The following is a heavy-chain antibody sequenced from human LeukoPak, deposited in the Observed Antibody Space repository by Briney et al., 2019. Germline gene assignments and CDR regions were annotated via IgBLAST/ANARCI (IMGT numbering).Heavy chain of an antibody. V-gene: IGHV1-69*06. J-gene: IGHJ3*02. CDR1: GGTFSSYA. D-gene: IGHD6-13*01. CDR3: ARVGGQQLGDAFDI. CDR2: IIPIFGTA. Sequence: ASVKVSCKASGGTFSSYAISWVRQAPGQGLEWMGGIIPIFGTANYAQKFQGRVTITADKSTSTAYMELSSLRSEDTAVYYCARVGGQQLGDAFDIWGQGTMVTVSS.